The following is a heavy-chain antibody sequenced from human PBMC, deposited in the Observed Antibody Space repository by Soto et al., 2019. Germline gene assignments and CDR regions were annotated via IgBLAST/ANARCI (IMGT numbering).Heavy chain of an antibody. CDR1: GGSISSSNW. V-gene: IGHV4-4*02. D-gene: IGHD3-10*02. CDR2: IYHSGST. Sequence: QVQLQESGPGLVKPSGTLSLTCAVSGGSISSSNWWSWVRQPPGKGLEWIGEIYHSGSTNYNPSRKSRVTLPVDKSKNQFSLKLSSVTAAATAVYYCASVRGGYYYAMDVWGQGTTVTVSS. J-gene: IGHJ6*02. CDR3: ASVRGGYYYAMDV.